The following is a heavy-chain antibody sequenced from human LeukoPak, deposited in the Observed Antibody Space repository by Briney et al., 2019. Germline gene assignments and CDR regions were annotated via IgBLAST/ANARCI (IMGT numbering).Heavy chain of an antibody. CDR2: IIPIFGTA. CDR1: GGTFSSYA. V-gene: IGHV1-69*01. J-gene: IGHJ2*01. CDR3: ARDRLGSWYFDL. Sequence: ASVKVSCKASGGTFSSYAISWARQAPGQGLEWMGGIIPIFGTANYAQKFQGRVTITADESTSTAYMELSSLRSEDTAVYYCARDRLGSWYFDLWGRGTLVTVSS. D-gene: IGHD6-25*01.